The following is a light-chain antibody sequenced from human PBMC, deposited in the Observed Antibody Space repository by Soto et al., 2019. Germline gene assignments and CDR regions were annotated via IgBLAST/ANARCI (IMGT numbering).Light chain of an antibody. CDR1: QDIGSH. Sequence: DIQMTQSPSSLSASVGDRVTITCRASQDIGSHLAWYQQKPEKAPKSXIYFASTLQSGVPSRFSASGSGTDFTLTISSLQPEDFATYYCQQFRSFPITFGQGTRLEIK. J-gene: IGKJ5*01. CDR3: QQFRSFPIT. CDR2: FAS. V-gene: IGKV1D-16*01.